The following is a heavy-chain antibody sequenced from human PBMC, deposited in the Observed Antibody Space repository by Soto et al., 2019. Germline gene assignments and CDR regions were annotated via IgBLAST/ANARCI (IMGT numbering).Heavy chain of an antibody. V-gene: IGHV4-59*08. CDR2: IYNIGST. J-gene: IGHJ4*02. CDR3: ARWVGYYDF. Sequence: SVTLSLTCTVSGGAISGYHWSWLRQPPGKGLEWIGYIYNIGSTNYIPSLRSRVTMSIDTSQEQFSLKLSSVTATDTAVYYCARWVGYYDFWGPGTLVTVS. D-gene: IGHD1-26*01. CDR1: GGAISGYH.